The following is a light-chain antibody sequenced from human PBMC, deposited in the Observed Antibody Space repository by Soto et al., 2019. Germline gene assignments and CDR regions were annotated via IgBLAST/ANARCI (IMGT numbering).Light chain of an antibody. Sequence: QSVLTQPPSVSGAPGQRVTISCTGSSSNIGAGYDVHWYQQLPGTAPKLLIYGNFNRPSGVPDRFSGSKSGTSASLAITGLPAEDESDYCCQSYDTSLRVVVFAGGTEVTVL. V-gene: IGLV1-40*01. J-gene: IGLJ2*01. CDR1: SSNIGAGYD. CDR3: QSYDTSLRVVV. CDR2: GNF.